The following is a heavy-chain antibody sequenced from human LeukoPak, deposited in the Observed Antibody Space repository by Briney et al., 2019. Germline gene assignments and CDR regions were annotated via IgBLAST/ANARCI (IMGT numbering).Heavy chain of an antibody. CDR3: ARVPTLSWYFDL. V-gene: IGHV4-34*01. CDR2: VNHSGST. Sequence: SETLSLTCAVYGGSFSGYYWSWIRQPPGKGLEWIGEVNHSGSTNYNPSLKSRVTISVDTSKNQFSLKLSSVTAADTAVYYCARVPTLSWYFDLWGRGTLVTVSS. J-gene: IGHJ2*01. CDR1: GGSFSGYY.